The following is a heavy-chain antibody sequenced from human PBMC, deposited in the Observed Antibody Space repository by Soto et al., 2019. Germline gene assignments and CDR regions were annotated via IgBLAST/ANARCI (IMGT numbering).Heavy chain of an antibody. D-gene: IGHD6-19*01. V-gene: IGHV1-2*04. CDR3: AREGYSSGRGGTYYMDV. CDR2: INPNSGGT. J-gene: IGHJ6*03. CDR1: GYTFTGYY. Sequence: ASVKVSCKASGYTFTGYYMHWVRQAPGQGLEWMGWINPNSGGTNYAQKFQGWVTMTRDTSISTAYMELSRLRSDDTAVYYCAREGYSSGRGGTYYMDVWGKGTTVTVSS.